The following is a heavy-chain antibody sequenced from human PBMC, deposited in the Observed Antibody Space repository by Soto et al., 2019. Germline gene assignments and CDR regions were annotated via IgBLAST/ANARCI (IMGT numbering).Heavy chain of an antibody. J-gene: IGHJ4*02. D-gene: IGHD3-10*01. V-gene: IGHV4-59*08. CDR2: IYFSEST. CDR3: ARRYGGAVDY. CDR1: GGSISNYY. Sequence: QVQLQESGPGLVKPSETLSLTCTVSGGSISNYYWSWIRQPPGKGLEWIWYIYFSESTNYNPSLMCRVTLSLDTSKNQFSLKLSSVTAAYTAVYYCARRYGGAVDYWGQGTLVTVSS.